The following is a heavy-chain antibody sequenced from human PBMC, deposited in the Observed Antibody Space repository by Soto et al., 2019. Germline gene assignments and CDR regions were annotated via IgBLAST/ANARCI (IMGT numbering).Heavy chain of an antibody. CDR3: ARDLGGAGSY. CDR1: GFTFSNYW. D-gene: IGHD1-26*01. V-gene: IGHV3-74*01. J-gene: IGHJ4*02. Sequence: AQLVESGGGLVQPGGSLRLSCAASGFTFSNYWMHWVRQVPGQGPVWVSRLNRDGSRTDYADSVRGRFTIFTDNARNTLYLQMNSLRAEDTAMYYCARDLGGAGSYWGQGTLVTVSS. CDR2: LNRDGSRT.